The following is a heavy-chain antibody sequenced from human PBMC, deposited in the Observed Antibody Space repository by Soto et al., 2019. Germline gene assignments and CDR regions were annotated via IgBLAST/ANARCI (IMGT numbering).Heavy chain of an antibody. J-gene: IGHJ4*02. CDR3: ARALYEWELLSGYFDY. D-gene: IGHD1-26*01. CDR1: GGSISDNDYY. V-gene: IGHV4-39*07. CDR2: ISHTGTT. Sequence: SETLSLTCTVSGGSISDNDYYWSWIRQPPGKGLEWIGTISHTGTTYYNPSLKSRVTVSVDTSKNQFSLKLSFVTAADTALYYCARALYEWELLSGYFDYWGQGTLVTVSS.